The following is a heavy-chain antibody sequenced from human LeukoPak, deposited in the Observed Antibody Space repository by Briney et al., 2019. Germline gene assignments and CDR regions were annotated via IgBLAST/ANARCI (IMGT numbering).Heavy chain of an antibody. CDR2: IYYSGST. Sequence: SETLSLTCTVSGGSISSYYWSWIRQPPGKGLEWIGYIYYSGSTNYNPSLKSRVTISVDTSKNQFSLKLSSVTAADTAVYYCARGFDDSSWYYFDYWGQGTLVTVSS. CDR3: ARGFDDSSWYYFDY. J-gene: IGHJ4*02. CDR1: GGSISSYY. D-gene: IGHD3-22*01. V-gene: IGHV4-59*01.